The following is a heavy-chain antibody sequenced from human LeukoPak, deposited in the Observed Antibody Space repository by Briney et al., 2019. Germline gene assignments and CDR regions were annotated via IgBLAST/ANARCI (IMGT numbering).Heavy chain of an antibody. V-gene: IGHV3-7*01. CDR3: ARRYFDL. J-gene: IGHJ2*01. CDR2: IKQDGSEM. Sequence: GGSLRLSCAASGFTFNTFWMSWVRQAPGKGPEWVANIKQDGSEMHYVDSVKGRSTISRDNAKSSLYLQMNSLRAEDTGVYYCARRYFDLWGRGTLVTVSS. CDR1: GFTFNTFW.